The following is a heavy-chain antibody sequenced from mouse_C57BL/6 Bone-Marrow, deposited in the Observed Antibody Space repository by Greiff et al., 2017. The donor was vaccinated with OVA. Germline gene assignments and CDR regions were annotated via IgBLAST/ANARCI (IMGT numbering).Heavy chain of an antibody. J-gene: IGHJ2*01. D-gene: IGHD4-1*01. V-gene: IGHV1-69*01. CDR3: ATHLGQEDYFDY. Sequence: QVQLQQPGAELVMPGASVKLSCKASGYTFTSYWMHWVKQRPGQGLEWIGEIDPSDSYTNYNQKFKGKSTLTVDKSSSTAYMQLSSLTSEDSAVYYCATHLGQEDYFDYWGQGTTLTVSS. CDR1: GYTFTSYW. CDR2: IDPSDSYT.